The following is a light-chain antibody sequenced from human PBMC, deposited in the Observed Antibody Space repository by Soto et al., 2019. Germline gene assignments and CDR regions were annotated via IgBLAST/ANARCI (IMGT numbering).Light chain of an antibody. Sequence: QSVLTQPPSVSGAPGQRVTISCTGSSSNIGAGYDVHWYQQFPRTAPKLLIYGNSVRPSGVPDRFSGSKSGTSASLAITGLQAEDEADYYCQSYDSRVSVVFGGGTKLTVL. CDR3: QSYDSRVSVV. CDR2: GNS. J-gene: IGLJ2*01. CDR1: SSNIGAGYD. V-gene: IGLV1-40*01.